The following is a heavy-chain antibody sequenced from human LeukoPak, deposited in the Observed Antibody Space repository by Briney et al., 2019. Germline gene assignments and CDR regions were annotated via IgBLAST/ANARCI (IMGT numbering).Heavy chain of an antibody. CDR2: ISAYNDNT. CDR3: ARDPRYYGSGADFDY. Sequence: VASVKVSCKASGYTFTSYGISWVRQAPGQGLEWMGWISAYNDNTNYAQKFQGRVTMTTDTSTSTAYMELRSLRSDDTAVYYCARDPRYYGSGADFDYWGQGTLVTVSS. J-gene: IGHJ4*02. CDR1: GYTFTSYG. V-gene: IGHV1-18*01. D-gene: IGHD3-10*01.